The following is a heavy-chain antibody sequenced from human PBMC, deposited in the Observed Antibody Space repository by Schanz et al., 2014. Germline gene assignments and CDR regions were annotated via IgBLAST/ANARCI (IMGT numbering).Heavy chain of an antibody. CDR2: IGTAGDT. Sequence: VQLVESGGGVVQFGRSLRLSCVASGFSIRNHDMHWVRQATGAGLEWVSAIGTAGDTFYLDSVKGRFTISRENAKNSLYLQMNSLRAGDTAVYYCARVPYGSGSYWDYWGQGTLVTVSS. J-gene: IGHJ4*02. CDR1: GFSIRNHD. CDR3: ARVPYGSGSYWDY. V-gene: IGHV3-13*04. D-gene: IGHD3-10*01.